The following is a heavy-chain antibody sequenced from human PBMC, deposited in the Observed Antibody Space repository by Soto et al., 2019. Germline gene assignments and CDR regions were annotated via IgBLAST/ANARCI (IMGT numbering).Heavy chain of an antibody. CDR2: IYYSGST. J-gene: IGHJ4*02. D-gene: IGHD5-12*01. V-gene: IGHV4-59*01. CDR3: AREYSGLDY. CDR1: GGSISSYY. Sequence: SETLSLTCTVSGGSISSYYWSWIRQPPGKGLEWIGYIYYSGSTNYNPSPKSRVTISVDTSKNQFSLKLSSVTAADTAVYYCAREYSGLDYWGQGTLVTVSS.